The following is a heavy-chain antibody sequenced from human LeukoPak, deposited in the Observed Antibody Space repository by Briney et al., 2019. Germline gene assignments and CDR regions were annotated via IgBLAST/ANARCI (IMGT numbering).Heavy chain of an antibody. D-gene: IGHD2-2*01. CDR2: IQAKAYGGAT. CDR1: GFAFGDYA. Sequence: GRSLRLSCSTSGFAFGDYAMSWVRQAPGKGLEWVGFIQAKAYGGATKYAASVNGRFSISRDDSQSIANLQMNDLKTEDTAVYYCTRAPHPRCSSSGCYLDYWGQGTLVTVSS. J-gene: IGHJ4*02. CDR3: TRAPHPRCSSSGCYLDY. V-gene: IGHV3-49*04.